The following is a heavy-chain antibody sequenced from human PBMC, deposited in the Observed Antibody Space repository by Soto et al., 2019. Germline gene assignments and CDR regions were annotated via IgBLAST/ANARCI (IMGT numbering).Heavy chain of an antibody. CDR2: ISGSGAIT. D-gene: IGHD3-9*01. Sequence: EVQLLESGGGSVQPEGSLRLSCVASGFTFKNYDMRWVRQAPGKGLEWVSGISGSGAITYYADSVRGRFTISRDNSKNTLYLQLNSLGAEDTAIYYCAKDRQFRSYYESAGHYNNWGQGTLVTVSS. V-gene: IGHV3-23*01. CDR3: AKDRQFRSYYESAGHYNN. CDR1: GFTFKNYD. J-gene: IGHJ4*02.